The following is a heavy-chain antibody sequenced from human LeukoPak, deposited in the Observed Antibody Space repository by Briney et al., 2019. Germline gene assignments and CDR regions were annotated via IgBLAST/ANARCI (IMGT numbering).Heavy chain of an antibody. CDR3: ARAPSEIGGYYPEYFRH. V-gene: IGHV3-74*01. D-gene: IGHD3-22*01. J-gene: IGHJ1*01. CDR2: IKSDGKT. CDR1: GFSFSSYW. Sequence: GGSLRLSCAASGFSFSSYWMHWVRQAPGKGLVWVSRIKSDGKTNYADSVKGRFTISRDNAKNAVSLQMNSLRAEDTGVYYCARAPSEIGGYYPEYFRHWGQGTLVTVSS.